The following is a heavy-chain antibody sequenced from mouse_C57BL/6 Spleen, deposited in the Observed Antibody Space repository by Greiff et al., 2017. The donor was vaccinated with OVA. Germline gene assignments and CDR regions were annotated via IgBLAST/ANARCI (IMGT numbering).Heavy chain of an antibody. D-gene: IGHD4-1*01. J-gene: IGHJ4*01. CDR2: IDPSDSYT. V-gene: IGHV1-50*01. Sequence: QVQLQQPGAELVKPGASVKLSCKASGYTFTSYWMQWVKQRPGQGLEWIGEIDPSDSYTNYNQKFKGKATVTVDTSSSTAYMQLSSLTSEDSAVYYCARRGNWYYAMDYWGQGTSVTVSS. CDR3: ARRGNWYYAMDY. CDR1: GYTFTSYW.